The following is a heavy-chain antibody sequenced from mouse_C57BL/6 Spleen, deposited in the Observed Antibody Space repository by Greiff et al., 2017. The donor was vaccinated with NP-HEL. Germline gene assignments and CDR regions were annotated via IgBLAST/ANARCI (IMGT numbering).Heavy chain of an antibody. CDR2: INPGSGGT. J-gene: IGHJ3*01. D-gene: IGHD2-4*01. V-gene: IGHV1-54*01. CDR1: GYAFTNYL. CDR3: ARSYDYLPFAY. Sequence: LQESGAELVRPGTSVKVSCKASGYAFTNYLIEWVKQRPGQGLEWIGVINPGSGGTNYNEKFKGKATLTADKSSSTAYMQLSSLTSEDSAVYFCARSYDYLPFAYWGQGTLVTVSA.